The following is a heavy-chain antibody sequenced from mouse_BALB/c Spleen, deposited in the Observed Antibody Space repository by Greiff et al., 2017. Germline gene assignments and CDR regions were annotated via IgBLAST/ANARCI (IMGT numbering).Heavy chain of an antibody. V-gene: IGHV2-9*02. CDR1: GFSLTSYG. CDR3: ARDYYGSSPWYFDV. J-gene: IGHJ1*01. CDR2: IWAGGST. Sequence: VKLQESGPGLVAPSQSLSITCTVSGFSLTSYGVHWVRQPPGKGLEWLGVIWAGGSTNYNSALMSRLSISKDNSKSQVFLKMNSLQTDDTAMYYCARDYYGSSPWYFDVWGAGTTVTVSS. D-gene: IGHD1-1*01.